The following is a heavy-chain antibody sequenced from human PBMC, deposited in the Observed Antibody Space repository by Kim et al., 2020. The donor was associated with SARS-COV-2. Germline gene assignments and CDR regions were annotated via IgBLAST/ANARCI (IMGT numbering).Heavy chain of an antibody. Sequence: GGSLRLSCATSGFTFNNYWMSWVRQAPGKGLEWVANINQAGNQKYYVASVKGRFTISRDNAKKSVYLQMNSLRVEDTAIYYCEGGGWGPGTRVIVSS. D-gene: IGHD3-10*01. CDR1: GFTFNNYW. CDR3: EGGG. CDR2: INQAGNQK. J-gene: IGHJ4*02. V-gene: IGHV3-7*04.